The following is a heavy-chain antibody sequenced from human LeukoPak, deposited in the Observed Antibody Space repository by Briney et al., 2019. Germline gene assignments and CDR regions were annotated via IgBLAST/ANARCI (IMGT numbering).Heavy chain of an antibody. Sequence: PSETLSLTCTVSGGSISSNNYYWGWIRQPPGKGLEWIGSIYYSGSTYYNPSLKSRVTISVDTSKNQFSLKLSSVTAADTAVYYCARVPSPLYYYDSSGVNDAFDIWGQGAMVTVSS. CDR3: ARVPSPLYYYDSSGVNDAFDI. CDR2: IYYSGST. D-gene: IGHD3-22*01. CDR1: GGSISSNNYY. V-gene: IGHV4-39*01. J-gene: IGHJ3*02.